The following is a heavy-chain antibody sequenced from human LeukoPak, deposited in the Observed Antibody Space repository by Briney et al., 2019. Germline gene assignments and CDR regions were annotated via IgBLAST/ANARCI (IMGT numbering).Heavy chain of an antibody. CDR1: GFTFSSYW. D-gene: IGHD1/OR15-1a*01. V-gene: IGHV3-74*01. CDR3: ARGLTGTNAFDF. Sequence: GGSLRLSCAASGFTFSSYWVHWVRQAPGKGLAWVSRINSDGSSTNYVDSVKGRFTISRDNAKNTLYLQMNSLRAEDTAVYYCARGLTGTNAFDFLGQGTLVTVS. CDR2: INSDGSST. J-gene: IGHJ3*01.